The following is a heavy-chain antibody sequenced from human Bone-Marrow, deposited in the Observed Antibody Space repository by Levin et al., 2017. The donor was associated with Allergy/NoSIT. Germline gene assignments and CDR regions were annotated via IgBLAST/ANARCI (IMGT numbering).Heavy chain of an antibody. J-gene: IGHJ4*02. V-gene: IGHV6-1*01. CDR1: GDSVSSNSAA. Sequence: SETLSLTCAISGDSVSSNSAAWNWIRQSPSRGLEWLGRTYYRSKWYNDYAVSVKSRIIINPDTSKNQFSLHLNSVTPEDTAVYYCARDLLIASRLRSSYFDYWGQGILVTVSS. CDR3: ARDLLIASRLRSSYFDY. D-gene: IGHD6-6*01. CDR2: TYYRSKWYN.